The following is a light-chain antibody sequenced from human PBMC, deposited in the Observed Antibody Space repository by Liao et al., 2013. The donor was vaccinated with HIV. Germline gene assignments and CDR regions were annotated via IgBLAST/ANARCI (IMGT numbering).Light chain of an antibody. V-gene: IGLV3-21*01. CDR3: QVWDTSLDSWV. Sequence: SYVLTQPPSLSVAPGQTASIPCGGNDIGSKSVHWYQQKPGQAPVLVIYYNSDRPSGIPERFSGSNSGNTATLTISRVDAGDEADYHCQVWDTSLDSWVFGGGTRLTVL. CDR2: YNS. CDR1: DIGSKS. J-gene: IGLJ3*02.